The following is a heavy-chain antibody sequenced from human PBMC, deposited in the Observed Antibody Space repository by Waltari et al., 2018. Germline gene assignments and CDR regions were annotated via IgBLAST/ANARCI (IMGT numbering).Heavy chain of an antibody. Sequence: QVQLQQWGAGLLKPSETLSLTCAVYGGSFSGYYWSWIRQPPGKGLEWIGEINHNGITNYNPSLKSRVTISVHTSKNQFSLKLSSVTAADTAVYFCARGLYSGSFFSDFDNWGQGTLVTVSS. D-gene: IGHD1-26*01. V-gene: IGHV4-34*01. J-gene: IGHJ4*02. CDR3: ARGLYSGSFFSDFDN. CDR1: GGSFSGYY. CDR2: INHNGIT.